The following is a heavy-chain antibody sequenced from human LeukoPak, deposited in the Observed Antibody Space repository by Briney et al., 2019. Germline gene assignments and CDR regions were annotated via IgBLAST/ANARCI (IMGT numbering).Heavy chain of an antibody. J-gene: IGHJ4*02. CDR2: INCVSGNT. D-gene: IGHD1-20*01. CDR1: AYTFTIYT. CDR3: AREPEYNWNGYADY. Sequence: APVKVSCKASAYTFTIYTIHWVRQAPGQGLEWMGWINCVSGNTKYSQKFQGRVTITRDTSATTAYMELSSLRSEDTAVYYCAREPEYNWNGYADYWGQGTLVTVSS. V-gene: IGHV1-3*01.